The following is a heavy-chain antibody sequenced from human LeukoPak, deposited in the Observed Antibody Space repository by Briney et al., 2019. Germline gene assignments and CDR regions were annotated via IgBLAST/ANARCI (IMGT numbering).Heavy chain of an antibody. CDR3: ARLHAATLHYYYMDV. D-gene: IGHD1-26*01. CDR1: GYTFTSYY. CDR2: INPNSGGT. Sequence: ASVKVSCKASGYTFTSYYMHWVRQAPGQGLEWMGWINPNSGGTNYAQKFQGRVTMTRDTSISTAYMELSRLRSDDTAVYYCARLHAATLHYYYMDVWGKGTTVTVSS. J-gene: IGHJ6*03. V-gene: IGHV1-2*02.